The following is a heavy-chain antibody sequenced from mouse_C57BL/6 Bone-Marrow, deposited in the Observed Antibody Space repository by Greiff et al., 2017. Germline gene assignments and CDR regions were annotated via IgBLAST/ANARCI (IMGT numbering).Heavy chain of an antibody. Sequence: EVKVEESGGGLVQPGGSMKLSCVASGFTFSNYWMNWVRQSPGKGLEWVAQIRLKTDNYATHYAVSVKGRFTISRNDSKSSVYLQKNNLRAEDTGIYYCSEDKRAYWGQGTLVTVSA. CDR1: GFTFSNYW. J-gene: IGHJ3*01. D-gene: IGHD3-2*01. CDR2: IRLKTDNYAT. V-gene: IGHV6-3*01. CDR3: SEDKRAY.